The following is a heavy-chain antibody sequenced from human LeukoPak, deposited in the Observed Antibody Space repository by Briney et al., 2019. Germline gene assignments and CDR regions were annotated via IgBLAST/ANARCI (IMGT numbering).Heavy chain of an antibody. V-gene: IGHV3-7*04. CDR3: ARGGLRYFDCFDY. J-gene: IGHJ4*02. CDR2: IKQDGSEK. D-gene: IGHD3-9*01. CDR1: GFTFSSYW. Sequence: GGSLRLSCAASGFTFSSYWMSWVRQAPGKGLEWVANIKQDGSEKYYVDSVKGRFTISRDNAKNSLYLQMNSLRAEDTAVYYCARGGLRYFDCFDYWGQGTLVTVSS.